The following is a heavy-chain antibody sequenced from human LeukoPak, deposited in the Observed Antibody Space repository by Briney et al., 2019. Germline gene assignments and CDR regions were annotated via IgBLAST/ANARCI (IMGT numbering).Heavy chain of an antibody. D-gene: IGHD1-26*01. CDR1: GFTFSSYG. J-gene: IGHJ4*02. CDR2: IRYDGSNK. Sequence: GRSLRLSCAASGFTFSSYGMHWIRQAPGKGLEWVAFIRYDGSNKYYADSVKGRFTISRDNSKNTLYLQINSLRAEDTAVYYCAKGGWELPLQLDYWGQGTLVTVSS. V-gene: IGHV3-30*02. CDR3: AKGGWELPLQLDY.